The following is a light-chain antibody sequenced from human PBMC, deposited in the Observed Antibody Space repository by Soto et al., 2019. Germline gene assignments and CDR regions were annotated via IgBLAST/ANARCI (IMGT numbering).Light chain of an antibody. CDR2: DAS. CDR1: RNIERW. J-gene: IGKJ1*01. V-gene: IGKV1-5*01. Sequence: DIQMTQSPSTLSASLGDRVTITCPASRNIERWLAWYQQKPGKAPRLLIYDASTLETGVPSRFSGGGSGTEFTLTISSLQPDDNATYYCQHCDTYWAFGQGTKVEVE. CDR3: QHCDTYWA.